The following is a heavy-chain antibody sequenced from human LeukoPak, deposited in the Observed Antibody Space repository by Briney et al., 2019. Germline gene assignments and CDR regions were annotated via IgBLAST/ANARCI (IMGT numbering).Heavy chain of an antibody. CDR3: AKDHSPPGYDGSGYSLYDE. CDR1: GFTFSSFG. J-gene: IGHJ4*02. V-gene: IGHV3-30*18. CDR2: ISYDGSNK. Sequence: PGGSLRLSCAASGFTFSSFGMHWVRQAPGKGLEWVAVISYDGSNKYYTDSVEGRFTISRDNSKNTLFLQMSSLRAEDTAVYYCAKDHSPPGYDGSGYSLYDEWGQGTLVTVSS. D-gene: IGHD3-22*01.